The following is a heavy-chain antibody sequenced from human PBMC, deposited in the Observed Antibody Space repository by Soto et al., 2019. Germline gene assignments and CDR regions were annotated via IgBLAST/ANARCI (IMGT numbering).Heavy chain of an antibody. CDR3: ARGIDDNASFGMDI. D-gene: IGHD1-1*01. J-gene: IGHJ6*02. Sequence: GGSLRLSCAASRFTFSSYWMSWVRQAPGKGLEWVANIKQDGSEKFYVDPVKGRFTISRDNAKNSLYLQMDSLRAEDTAVYYCARGIDDNASFGMDIWGQGTTVTVSS. CDR2: IKQDGSEK. CDR1: RFTFSSYW. V-gene: IGHV3-7*01.